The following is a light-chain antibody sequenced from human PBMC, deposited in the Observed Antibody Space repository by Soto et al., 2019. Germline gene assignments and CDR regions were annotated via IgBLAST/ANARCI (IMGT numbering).Light chain of an antibody. CDR1: ASDVGGYNY. J-gene: IGLJ1*01. V-gene: IGLV2-14*01. CDR3: CSYTGRTTYV. Sequence: SVLTQPASVSGSPGQSITISCTGTASDVGGYNYVSWYQQHPGKAPKLMIHAVSNRPSGISSRFSGSKSGNTASLTISGLQSEDEADYFCCSYTGRTTYVFGTGTKVTV. CDR2: AVS.